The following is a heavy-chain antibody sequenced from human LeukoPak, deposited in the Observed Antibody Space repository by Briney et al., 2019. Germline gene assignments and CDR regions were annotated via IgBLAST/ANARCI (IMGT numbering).Heavy chain of an antibody. D-gene: IGHD3-10*01. Sequence: ASVKVSCKASGGTFSSYAISWVRQAPGQGLEWMGGIIPIFGTANYAQKFQGRVTITADKSTSTAYMELSSLRSEDTAVYYCARDPNYYGSGSLNWFDPWGQGTLVTVSS. J-gene: IGHJ5*02. CDR3: ARDPNYYGSGSLNWFDP. CDR2: IIPIFGTA. CDR1: GGTFSSYA. V-gene: IGHV1-69*06.